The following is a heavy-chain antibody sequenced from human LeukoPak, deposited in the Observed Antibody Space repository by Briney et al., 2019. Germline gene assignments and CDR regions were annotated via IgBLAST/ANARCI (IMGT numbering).Heavy chain of an antibody. V-gene: IGHV4-4*02. CDR3: ARMQSTSSCGDYYSYMDV. Sequence: PSETLSLTCDVSDDSISSNNWWTWVRQSPGKGLEWIGEIYHRGRTNYNPSLRSRVTISVDKSKNQFSLRLSSVTAADTAVYYCARMQSTSSCGDYYSYMDVWGKGATVIVSS. CDR1: DDSISSNNW. D-gene: IGHD6-6*01. J-gene: IGHJ6*03. CDR2: IYHRGRT.